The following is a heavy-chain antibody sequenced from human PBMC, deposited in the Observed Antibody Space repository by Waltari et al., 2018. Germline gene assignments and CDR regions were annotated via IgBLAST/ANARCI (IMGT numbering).Heavy chain of an antibody. CDR2: INHSGST. Sequence: QVQLQQWGAGQLKPSETLSLTCAVYGASFSGYYWSWIRQPPGKGLAWIGEINHSGSTNYNPSLKNRLTISLDTSKNQFSLKMRSVTAADTAVYYCARADRGRDGRYATPDWGPWGQGTLVTVSS. V-gene: IGHV4-34*01. CDR3: ARADRGRDGRYATPDWGP. J-gene: IGHJ5*02. D-gene: IGHD3-16*01. CDR1: GASFSGYY.